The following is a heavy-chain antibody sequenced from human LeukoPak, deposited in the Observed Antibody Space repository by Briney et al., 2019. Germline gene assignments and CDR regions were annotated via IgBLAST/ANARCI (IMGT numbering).Heavy chain of an antibody. Sequence: GGSLRLSCAASGFTFSSYDMHWVRQSTGKGLEWVSGIDTAGDTYYPGSVKGRFTISRENAKNSLYLQMNSLRAGDTAVYYCARVLGGDGYDFGYHGMDVWGQGTTVTVSS. V-gene: IGHV3-13*04. D-gene: IGHD5-12*01. CDR1: GFTFSSYD. J-gene: IGHJ6*02. CDR3: ARVLGGDGYDFGYHGMDV. CDR2: IDTAGDT.